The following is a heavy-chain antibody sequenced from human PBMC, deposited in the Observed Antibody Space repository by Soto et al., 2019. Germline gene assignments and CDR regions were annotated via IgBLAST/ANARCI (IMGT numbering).Heavy chain of an antibody. V-gene: IGHV4-30-4*01. Sequence: PSETLSLTCTVSGGSISSGDYYWSWIRHPPGKGLEWIGYIYYSGSTYYNPSLKSRVTISVDTSKNQFSLKLSSVTAADTAVYYCARGMIGNHSDYWGQGTLVTVSS. CDR3: ARGMIGNHSDY. J-gene: IGHJ4*02. CDR2: IYYSGST. D-gene: IGHD2-21*01. CDR1: GGSISSGDYY.